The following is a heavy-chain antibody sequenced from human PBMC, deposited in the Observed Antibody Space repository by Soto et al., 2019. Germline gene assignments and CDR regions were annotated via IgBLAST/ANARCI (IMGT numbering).Heavy chain of an antibody. CDR1: GYTLTELS. CDR2: FDPEDGET. J-gene: IGHJ4*02. D-gene: IGHD6-25*01. Sequence: ASVKVSCNVSGYTLTELSMHWVRQAPGKGLEWMGGFDPEDGETIYAQKFQGRVTMTEDTSTDTAYMELGSLRSEDTAVYYCATSRVLSAPDDYWGQGTLVTVSS. CDR3: ATSRVLSAPDDY. V-gene: IGHV1-24*01.